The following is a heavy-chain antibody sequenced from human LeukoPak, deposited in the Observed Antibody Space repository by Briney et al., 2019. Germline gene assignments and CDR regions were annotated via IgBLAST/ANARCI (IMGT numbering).Heavy chain of an antibody. V-gene: IGHV3-23*01. D-gene: IGHD3-9*01. Sequence: GGSLRLSCAASGFTFSSYAMSLVRQAPGKGLEWVSALSGSGGSTYYADSVKGRSTISRDNSKNTLYLQMNSLRAEDSSFQAEDGIRYFDWLLFFDYWGQGTLATVSS. CDR2: LSGSGGST. J-gene: IGHJ4*02. CDR3: DGIRYFDWLLFFDY. CDR1: GFTFSSYA.